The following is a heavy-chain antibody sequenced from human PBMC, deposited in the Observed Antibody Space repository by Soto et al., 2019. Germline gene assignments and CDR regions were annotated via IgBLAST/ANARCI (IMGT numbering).Heavy chain of an antibody. D-gene: IGHD3-3*01. J-gene: IGHJ4*02. CDR2: ISGSGGST. V-gene: IGHV3-23*01. CDR1: GFTFSSYA. CDR3: AISLEWLFLFDY. Sequence: HPGGSLRLSCAASGFTFSSYAMSWVRQAPGKGLEWVSAISGSGGSTYYADSVKGRFTISRDNSKNTLYLQMNSLRAEDTAVYYCAISLEWLFLFDYWGQGTLVTVSS.